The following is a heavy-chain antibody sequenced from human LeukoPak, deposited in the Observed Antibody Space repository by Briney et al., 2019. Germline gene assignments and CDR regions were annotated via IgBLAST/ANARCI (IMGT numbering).Heavy chain of an antibody. CDR3: AREGTDSYYFDY. CDR1: GFIFSSYE. V-gene: IGHV3-48*03. Sequence: PGGSLRLSCAASGFIFSSYEMNWVRQAPGKGLECVSYISSSCSTIYYADSVKGRFTISRDNAKNSLYLQMNSLRAEDTAVYYCAREGTDSYYFDYWGQGTLVTVSS. D-gene: IGHD1-1*01. CDR2: ISSSCSTI. J-gene: IGHJ4*02.